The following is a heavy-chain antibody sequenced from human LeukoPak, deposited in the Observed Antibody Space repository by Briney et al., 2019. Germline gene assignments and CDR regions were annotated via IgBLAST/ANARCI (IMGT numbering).Heavy chain of an antibody. D-gene: IGHD5-12*01. CDR3: ARGSRTGAISDY. V-gene: IGHV4-4*02. CDR1: RGSISSSNW. Sequence: SGTLSLTCAVSRGSISSSNWWNWVRQPPGKGLEWIGEIYHSGSTNYNPSLKTRVTISIDKSKNQFSLRLTSVTAADTAVYYCARGSRTGAISDYWGQGTLVTVSS. CDR2: IYHSGST. J-gene: IGHJ4*02.